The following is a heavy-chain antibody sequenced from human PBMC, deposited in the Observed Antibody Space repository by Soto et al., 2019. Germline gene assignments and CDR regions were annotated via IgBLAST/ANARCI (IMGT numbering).Heavy chain of an antibody. V-gene: IGHV3-74*01. Sequence: GSLRLSCAASGLTFSIAWLSWVRQAPGKGLVWVSRIGSDGISTNYADSVKGRFTISRDNAKNTLYLQMNSLRVEDTALFYCARDDGLRTVDYWGEGTLVTVSS. CDR1: GLTFSIAW. J-gene: IGHJ4*02. CDR2: IGSDGIST. CDR3: ARDDGLRTVDY.